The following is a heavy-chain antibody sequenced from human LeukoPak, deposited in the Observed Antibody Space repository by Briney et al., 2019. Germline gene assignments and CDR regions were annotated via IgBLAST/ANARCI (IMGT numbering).Heavy chain of an antibody. Sequence: RALGTLSPTRTVSGVSVTTYYWGWVRQPARKGLEWIGRIYTGGSTNYNPSLKSRVTMSVDTSKNQFSLKLSSVTAADTAVYYCARRGYFLHYYMDVWGKGTTVTISS. V-gene: IGHV4-4*07. J-gene: IGHJ6*03. CDR3: ARRGYFLHYYMDV. CDR1: GVSVTTYY. CDR2: IYTGGST. D-gene: IGHD2/OR15-2a*01.